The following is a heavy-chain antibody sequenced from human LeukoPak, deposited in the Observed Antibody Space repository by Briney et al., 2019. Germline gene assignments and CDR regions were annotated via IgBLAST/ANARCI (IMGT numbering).Heavy chain of an antibody. CDR2: ITSSSTTI. J-gene: IGHJ3*02. Sequence: GSLRLSCAASGFTLSSYSMNWVRQAPGKGLEWVSFITSSSTTIYYADSVKGRFTISRDNAKNSLYLQMNSLRAEDTAVYYCAREPRGYAFDIWGQGTMVTVSS. CDR1: GFTLSSYS. CDR3: AREPRGYAFDI. V-gene: IGHV3-48*01.